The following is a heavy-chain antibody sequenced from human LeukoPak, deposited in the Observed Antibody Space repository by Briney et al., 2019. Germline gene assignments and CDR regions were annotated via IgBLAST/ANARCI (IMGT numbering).Heavy chain of an antibody. J-gene: IGHJ3*02. CDR3: ASSVGYSYVDAFDI. D-gene: IGHD5-18*01. Sequence: SVKVSCRASGGTFSSYAISWVRQAPGQGLEWMGGIIPIFGTANYAQKFQGRVTITADESTSTAYMELSSLRSEDTAVYYCASSVGYSYVDAFDIWGQGTMVTVSS. CDR1: GGTFSSYA. V-gene: IGHV1-69*01. CDR2: IIPIFGTA.